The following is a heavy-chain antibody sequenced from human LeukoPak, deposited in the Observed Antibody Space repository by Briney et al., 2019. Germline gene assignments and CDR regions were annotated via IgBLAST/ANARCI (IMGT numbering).Heavy chain of an antibody. CDR3: ARVALSYDFWSDYPHRHLDY. CDR1: GGSFSGYY. Sequence: PSETLSLTCAVYGGSFSGYYWSWIRQPPGKGLEWIGEINHSGSTNYNPSLKSRVTISVDTSKNQFSLKLSSVTAADTAVYYCARVALSYDFWSDYPHRHLDYWGQGTLVTVSS. CDR2: INHSGST. J-gene: IGHJ4*02. D-gene: IGHD3-3*01. V-gene: IGHV4-34*01.